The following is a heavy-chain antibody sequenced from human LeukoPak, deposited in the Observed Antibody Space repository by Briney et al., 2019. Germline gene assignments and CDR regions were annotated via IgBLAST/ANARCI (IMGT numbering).Heavy chain of an antibody. CDR2: IYYSGST. Sequence: SETLSLTCTVSGGSISSSSYYWGWIRQPPGKGLEWIGSIYYSGSTYYNPSLKSRVTISVDTSKNQFSLKLSSVTAADTAVYYCARAVYYGPGEFDPWGQGTLVTVSS. CDR1: GGSISSSSYY. CDR3: ARAVYYGPGEFDP. V-gene: IGHV4-39*07. J-gene: IGHJ5*02. D-gene: IGHD3-10*01.